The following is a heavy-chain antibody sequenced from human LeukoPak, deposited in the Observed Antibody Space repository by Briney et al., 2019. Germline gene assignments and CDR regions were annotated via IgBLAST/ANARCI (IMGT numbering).Heavy chain of an antibody. D-gene: IGHD3-10*01. J-gene: IGHJ6*02. Sequence: GGSLRLSCAASGFTFSSYGMHWVRQAPGKGLEWVAVIWYDGSNKYYADSVKGRFTISRDNSKNTLYLQMNSLRAEDTAVYYCARDHGFDYYGSSLYGMDVWGQGTTVTVSS. V-gene: IGHV3-33*01. CDR1: GFTFSSYG. CDR2: IWYDGSNK. CDR3: ARDHGFDYYGSSLYGMDV.